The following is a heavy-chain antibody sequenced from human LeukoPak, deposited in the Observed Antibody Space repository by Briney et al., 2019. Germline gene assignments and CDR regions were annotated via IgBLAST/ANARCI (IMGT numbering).Heavy chain of an antibody. D-gene: IGHD2-2*01. V-gene: IGHV1-69*13. CDR3: ARDGGYQAPSGY. J-gene: IGHJ4*02. CDR2: IIPIFGTA. Sequence: AASVKVSCKASGGTFSSYAISWVRQAPGQGLEWMGGIIPIFGTANYAQKFQGRVTVTADESTSTAYMELSSLRSEDTAVYYCARDGGYQAPSGYWGQGTLVTVSS. CDR1: GGTFSSYA.